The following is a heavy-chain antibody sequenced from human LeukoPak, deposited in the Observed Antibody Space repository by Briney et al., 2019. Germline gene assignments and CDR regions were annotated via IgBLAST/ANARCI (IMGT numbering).Heavy chain of an antibody. D-gene: IGHD3-3*01. CDR3: APLPFWSGPDFDY. V-gene: IGHV1-69*04. Sequence: SVKVSCKASGGTFSSYAISWVRQAPGQGLEWMGRIIPILGIANYAQKFQGRVTITADKSTSTAYMELSSLRSEDTAVYYCAPLPFWSGPDFDYWGQGTLVTVSS. CDR2: IIPILGIA. J-gene: IGHJ4*02. CDR1: GGTFSSYA.